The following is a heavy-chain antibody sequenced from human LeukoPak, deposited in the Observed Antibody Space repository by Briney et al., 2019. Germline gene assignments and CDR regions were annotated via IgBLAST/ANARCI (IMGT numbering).Heavy chain of an antibody. D-gene: IGHD3-10*01. CDR2: IYDSGST. CDR3: ARGRYYYGSGTSYYFDY. V-gene: IGHV4-4*02. CDR1: GGSISSSNW. J-gene: IGHJ4*02. Sequence: SGTLSLTCAVSGGSISSSNWWSWVRQPPGKGLEWIGEIYDSGSTNYNPSLESRVTISIDKSKNQFSLRLSSVTAADTAVYYCARGRYYYGSGTSYYFDYWGQGTLVTVSS.